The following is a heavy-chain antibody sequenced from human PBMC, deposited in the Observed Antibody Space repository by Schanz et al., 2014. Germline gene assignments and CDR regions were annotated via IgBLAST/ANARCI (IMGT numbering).Heavy chain of an antibody. V-gene: IGHV4-39*01. CDR2: IYQSGTT. CDR3: ARPGGSSWSFAY. Sequence: QVQLQESGPGLVKPSENLSLTCTVSDGSISSSSYYWGWIRQPPGKGLEWIGSIYQSGTTYYSPSRKGRVTISVDTPKNKSPQKLSSVTAADTAVYYCARPGGSSWSFAYWGLGRLVIVSS. D-gene: IGHD6-13*01. J-gene: IGHJ4*02. CDR1: DGSISSSSYY.